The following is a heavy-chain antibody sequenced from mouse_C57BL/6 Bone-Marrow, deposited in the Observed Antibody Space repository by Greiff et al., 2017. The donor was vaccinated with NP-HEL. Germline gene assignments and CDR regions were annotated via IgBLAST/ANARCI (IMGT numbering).Heavy chain of an antibody. J-gene: IGHJ3*01. CDR3: AREDYGRSPLFAY. D-gene: IGHD1-1*01. Sequence: QVQLQQPGAELVMPGASVKLSCKASGYTFTSYWMHWVKQRPGQGLEWIGEIDPSDRYPNYNQQFKGKSTLTVDQSASTAYMQISSLTSEDSAVYYCAREDYGRSPLFAYWGQGTLVTVSA. CDR1: GYTFTSYW. V-gene: IGHV1-69*01. CDR2: IDPSDRYP.